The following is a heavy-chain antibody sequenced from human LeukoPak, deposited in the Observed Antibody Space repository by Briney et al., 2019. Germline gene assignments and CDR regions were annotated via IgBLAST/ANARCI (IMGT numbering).Heavy chain of an antibody. D-gene: IGHD6-19*01. CDR2: ISSSGSTI. CDR1: GFTFSDYY. V-gene: IGHV3-11*04. CDR3: AKDLVTSGYSSGWFKYYYYYGMDV. Sequence: GGSLRLSCAASGFTFSDYYMSWIRQAPGKGLEWVSYISSSGSTIYYADSVKGRFTISRDNSKNTLYLQMNSLRAEDTAVYYCAKDLVTSGYSSGWFKYYYYYGMDVWGQGTTVTVSS. J-gene: IGHJ6*02.